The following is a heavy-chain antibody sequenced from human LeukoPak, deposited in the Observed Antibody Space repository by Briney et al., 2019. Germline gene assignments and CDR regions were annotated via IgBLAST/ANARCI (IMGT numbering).Heavy chain of an antibody. Sequence: SETLSLTCAFYGGSFSGYYWSWIRQPPGKGLEWIGEINHSGSTNYNPSLKSRVTISVDTSKNQFSLKLSSVTAADTAVYYCARGGSCSSTSCYAILGFDPWGQGTLVTVSS. D-gene: IGHD2-2*01. CDR3: ARGGSCSSTSCYAILGFDP. CDR1: GGSFSGYY. J-gene: IGHJ5*02. V-gene: IGHV4-34*01. CDR2: INHSGST.